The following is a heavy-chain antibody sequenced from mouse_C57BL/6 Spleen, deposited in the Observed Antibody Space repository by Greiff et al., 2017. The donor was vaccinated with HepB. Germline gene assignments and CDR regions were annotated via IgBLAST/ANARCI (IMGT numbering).Heavy chain of an antibody. V-gene: IGHV5-4*01. CDR1: GFTFSSYA. Sequence: EVKVVESGGGLVKPGGSLKLSCAASGFTFSSYAMSWVRQTPEKRLEWVATISDGGSYTYYPDNVKGRFTISRDNAKNNLYLQMSHLKSEDTAMYYCARDNWDVEDWYFDVWGTGTTVTVSS. J-gene: IGHJ1*03. CDR3: ARDNWDVEDWYFDV. D-gene: IGHD4-1*01. CDR2: ISDGGSYT.